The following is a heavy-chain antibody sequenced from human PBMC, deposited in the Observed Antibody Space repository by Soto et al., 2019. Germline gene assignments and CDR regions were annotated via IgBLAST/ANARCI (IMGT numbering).Heavy chain of an antibody. CDR2: ISGGGGSA. V-gene: IGHV3-23*01. D-gene: IGHD2-15*01. Sequence: EVQLLESGGGLVQPGGSLRLSCAASGFTFSSYAMSWVRQAPGKGLERVSTISGGGGSAYFADSVKGRFIISRDNSKNTLYLQMKSLRPEDAAVYYCAKGGCSGGSCYPLDYWGQGTLVTVSS. CDR1: GFTFSSYA. J-gene: IGHJ4*02. CDR3: AKGGCSGGSCYPLDY.